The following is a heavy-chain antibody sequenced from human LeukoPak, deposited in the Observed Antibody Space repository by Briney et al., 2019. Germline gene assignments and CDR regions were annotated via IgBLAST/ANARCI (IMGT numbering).Heavy chain of an antibody. CDR1: GGSIYSYF. Sequence: SETLSLTCSVSGGSIYSYFWSWIRQPPGKGLEWIGYIDYSGSTNYNPALKGRVTFSLDTSKNQVSLKLTSVTAADTAVYYCARASSKGELLLDAFDIWGQGTMVTVSS. CDR3: ARASSKGELLLDAFDI. J-gene: IGHJ3*02. D-gene: IGHD1-26*01. V-gene: IGHV4-59*01. CDR2: IDYSGST.